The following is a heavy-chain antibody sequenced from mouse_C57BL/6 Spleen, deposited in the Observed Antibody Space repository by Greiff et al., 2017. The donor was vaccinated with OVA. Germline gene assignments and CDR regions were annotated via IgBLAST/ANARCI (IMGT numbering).Heavy chain of an antibody. CDR2: INPSTGGT. Sequence: EVQRVESGPELVKPGASVKISCKASGYSFTGYYMNWVKQSPEKSLEWIGEINPSTGGTTYNQKFKAKATLTVDKSSSTAYMQLKSLTSEDSAVYYCARWNDGYLAYWGQGTLVTVSA. CDR1: GYSFTGYY. CDR3: ARWNDGYLAY. V-gene: IGHV1-42*01. J-gene: IGHJ3*01. D-gene: IGHD2-3*01.